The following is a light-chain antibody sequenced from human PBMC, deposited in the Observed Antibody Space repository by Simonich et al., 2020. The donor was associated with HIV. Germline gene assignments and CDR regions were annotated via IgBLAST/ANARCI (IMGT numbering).Light chain of an antibody. V-gene: IGKV4-1*01. Sequence: DIVMTQSPDSLTVSLGERATINCKSSQSVLSSSNNKNYLTWYQQKPGQPPKLLIYWASTRESGVPDRFSGSGSGTDFPLTISSLQAEDVAVYYCQQYYSTPPTFGQGTKVEIK. CDR2: WAS. J-gene: IGKJ1*01. CDR1: QSVLSSSNNKNY. CDR3: QQYYSTPPT.